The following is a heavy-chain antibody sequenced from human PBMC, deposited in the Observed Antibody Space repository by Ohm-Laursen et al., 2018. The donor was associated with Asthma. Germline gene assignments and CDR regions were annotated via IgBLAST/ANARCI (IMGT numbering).Heavy chain of an antibody. CDR1: GYTFSRYS. CDR3: ARIGPDWELPGREYSLIH. Sequence: SLRLSCTASGYTFSRYSIHWIRQAPGKGLEWVASICTASTFIYYADSVRGRFTTSRDNARNLVFLQMDSLRDEDTALYYCARIGPDWELPGREYSLIHRGQGNLVTGSS. V-gene: IGHV3-21*01. J-gene: IGHJ1*01. CDR2: ICTASTFI. D-gene: IGHD3-10*01.